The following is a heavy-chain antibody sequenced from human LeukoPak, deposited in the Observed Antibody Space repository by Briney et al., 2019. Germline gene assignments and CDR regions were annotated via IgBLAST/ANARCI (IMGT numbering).Heavy chain of an antibody. Sequence: GASVKVSCKASGYTFTSYGISWVRQAPGQGLEWMGWINTNTGNPTYVQGFTGRFVFSLDTSVSTAYLQISSLKAEDTAVYYCAREAVAGPYYFDYWGQGTLVTVSS. J-gene: IGHJ4*02. CDR3: AREAVAGPYYFDY. V-gene: IGHV7-4-1*02. CDR1: GYTFTSYG. D-gene: IGHD6-19*01. CDR2: INTNTGNP.